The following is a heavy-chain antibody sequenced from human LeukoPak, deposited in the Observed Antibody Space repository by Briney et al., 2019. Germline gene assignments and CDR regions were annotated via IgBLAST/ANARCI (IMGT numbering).Heavy chain of an antibody. CDR2: IYYSGST. V-gene: IGHV4-39*07. CDR1: GGSISSSSYY. CDR3: ARITTVRGDDY. D-gene: IGHD3-10*01. J-gene: IGHJ4*02. Sequence: SGTLSLTCTVSGGSISSSSYYWGWIRQPPGKGLEWIGSIYYSGSTYYNPSLKSRVTISVDTSKNQFSLKLSSVTAADTAVYYCARITTVRGDDYWGQGTLVTVSS.